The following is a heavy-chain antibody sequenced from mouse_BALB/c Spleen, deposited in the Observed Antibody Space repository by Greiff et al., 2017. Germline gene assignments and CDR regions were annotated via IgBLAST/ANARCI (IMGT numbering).Heavy chain of an antibody. Sequence: QVQLKESGPGLVQPSQSLSITCTASGFSLTSYGVHWVRQSPGKGLEWLGVIWSGGSTDYNAAFISRLSISKDNSKSHVFFKMNSLQANDTAIYYCARRGGYYEVDYWGQGTSVTVSS. CDR1: GFSLTSYG. V-gene: IGHV2-2*02. CDR3: ARRGGYYEVDY. J-gene: IGHJ4*01. D-gene: IGHD2-3*01. CDR2: IWSGGST.